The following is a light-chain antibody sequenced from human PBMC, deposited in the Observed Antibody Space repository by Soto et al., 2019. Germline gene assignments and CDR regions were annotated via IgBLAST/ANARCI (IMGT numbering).Light chain of an antibody. V-gene: IGKV3-15*01. CDR2: DAS. Sequence: IVLTQSPATLSLSLVERATLSCRASQSLRSSLAWYQQKPGQATRLLIYDASTRATGIPARFSGSGSGTDFTLTISGLQSEDFAVYYCQQYNNWPQTFGQGTKVDIK. CDR1: QSLRSS. J-gene: IGKJ1*01. CDR3: QQYNNWPQT.